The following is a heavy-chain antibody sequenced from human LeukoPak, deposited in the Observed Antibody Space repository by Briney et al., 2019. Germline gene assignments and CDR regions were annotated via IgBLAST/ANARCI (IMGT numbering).Heavy chain of an antibody. J-gene: IGHJ4*02. CDR3: AKDIGSVGALDY. CDR1: GFTFDDYA. CDR2: ISWNSGSI. D-gene: IGHD1-26*01. Sequence: GRSLRLSCAASGFTFDDYAMHWVRQAPGKGLEWVSGISWNSGSIGYADSVKGRFTISRDNAKNSLYLQMNSLRAEDTALYYCAKDIGSVGALDYWGQGTLVTVSS. V-gene: IGHV3-9*01.